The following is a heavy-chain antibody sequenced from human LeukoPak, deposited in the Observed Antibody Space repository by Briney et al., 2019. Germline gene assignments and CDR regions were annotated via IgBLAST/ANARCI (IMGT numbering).Heavy chain of an antibody. J-gene: IGHJ3*02. Sequence: GGSLRLSCAASGFTFDGYGMSWVRQGPGKGLEWVSGAYWNGVSTGYADSVKGRFTISRDNPKNSLYLQMNSLRAEDTALYYCARNSRDSFDIWGQGTMVTVSS. CDR1: GFTFDGYG. CDR3: ARNSRDSFDI. V-gene: IGHV3-20*04. CDR2: AYWNGVST.